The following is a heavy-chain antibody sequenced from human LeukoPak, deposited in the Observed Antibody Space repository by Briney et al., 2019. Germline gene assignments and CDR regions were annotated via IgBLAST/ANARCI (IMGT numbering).Heavy chain of an antibody. CDR2: ISPRGYI. D-gene: IGHD5-18*01. Sequence: GGSLRLSCAASGFIFSDYTMTWVRRAPGEGLEWVSSISPRGYIYYADSVKGRFTIPRDNAKNSLDLLMNSLRAEDTAVYYCATGVDTALVDDYWGQGTLVTVSS. CDR1: GFIFSDYT. J-gene: IGHJ4*02. CDR3: ATGVDTALVDDY. V-gene: IGHV3-69-1*01.